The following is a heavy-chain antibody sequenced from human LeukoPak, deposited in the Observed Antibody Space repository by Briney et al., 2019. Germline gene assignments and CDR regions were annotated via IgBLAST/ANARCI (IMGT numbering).Heavy chain of an antibody. Sequence: GASVKVSCKASGYTFTGYYIHWVRQAPGQGLEWMGWISPNSGGTKYAQNFQGRVTMTRDTSSSTAYMELSRLRSDDTAVYYCARVEGHGSGSDPFYYFDYWGQGTLVTVSS. D-gene: IGHD3-10*01. J-gene: IGHJ4*02. V-gene: IGHV1-2*02. CDR2: ISPNSGGT. CDR1: GYTFTGYY. CDR3: ARVEGHGSGSDPFYYFDY.